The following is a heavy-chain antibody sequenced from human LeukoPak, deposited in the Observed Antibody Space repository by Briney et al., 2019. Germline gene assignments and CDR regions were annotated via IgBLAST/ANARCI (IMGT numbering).Heavy chain of an antibody. D-gene: IGHD3-10*01. CDR2: IYYSGST. V-gene: IGHV4-59*01. CDR3: ARGAADGFGYYYGMDV. CDR1: GGSISSYY. Sequence: SETLSLTCTVSGGSISSYYWSWIRQPPGKGLEWIGYIYYSGSTNYNPSLKSRVTISVDTSKNQFSLKLSSVTAADTAVYYCARGAADGFGYYYGMDVWGQGTTVTVSS. J-gene: IGHJ6*02.